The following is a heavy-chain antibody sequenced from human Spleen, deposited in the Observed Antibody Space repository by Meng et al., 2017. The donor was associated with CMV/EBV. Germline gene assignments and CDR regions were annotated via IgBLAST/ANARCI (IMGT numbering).Heavy chain of an antibody. Sequence: SVKVSCKASGGTFSSYAISWVRQAPGQGLEWMGGIIPIFGTANYAQKFQGRVTITTDESTSTAYMELSRLRSDDTAVYYCARVGDYYGSSYPWGQGTLVTVSS. CDR1: GGTFSSYA. D-gene: IGHD3-10*01. J-gene: IGHJ5*02. CDR2: IIPIFGTA. V-gene: IGHV1-69*05. CDR3: ARVGDYYGSSYP.